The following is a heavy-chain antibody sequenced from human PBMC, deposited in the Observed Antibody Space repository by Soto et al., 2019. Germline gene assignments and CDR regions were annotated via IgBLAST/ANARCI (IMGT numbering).Heavy chain of an antibody. CDR1: GFTFSDSW. D-gene: IGHD3-16*01. CDR3: ASLGRHG. J-gene: IGHJ6*02. V-gene: IGHV3-7*01. CDR2: IKEDGSEK. Sequence: EVQLVESGGGLVQPGVSLSLSCTASGFTFSDSWMDWVRQAPGKGPEWVANIKEDGSEKNYVDSVKGRFTISRDNARNSLYLQMNSLRAEDTAVYFCASLGRHGWGQGTTVTVSS.